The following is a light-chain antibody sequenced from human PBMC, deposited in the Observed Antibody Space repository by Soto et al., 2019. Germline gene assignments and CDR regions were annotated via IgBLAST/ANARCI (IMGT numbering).Light chain of an antibody. CDR2: DVS. J-gene: IGKJ1*01. CDR1: QSLSTW. Sequence: DIQMTQSPSTLSASVGDRVTITCRASQSLSTWLAWYQQKPGKAPKLLIFDVSSLESGVPSRFSGSGSGTEFTLTISSLQPDDFATYYCQQYSTYATFGQGTKVDIK. V-gene: IGKV1-5*01. CDR3: QQYSTYAT.